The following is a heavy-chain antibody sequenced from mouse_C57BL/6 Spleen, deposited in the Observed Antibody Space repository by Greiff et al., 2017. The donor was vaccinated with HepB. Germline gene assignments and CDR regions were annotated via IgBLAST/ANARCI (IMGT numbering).Heavy chain of an antibody. V-gene: IGHV1-42*01. Sequence: VQLQQSGPELVKPGASVKISCKASGYSFTGYYMNWVKQSPEKSLEWIGEINPSTGGTTYNQKFKAKATLTVDKSSSTAYMQLKSLTSEDSAVYYCARTFAWFAYWGQGTLGTVSA. CDR2: INPSTGGT. CDR1: GYSFTGYY. CDR3: ARTFAWFAY. J-gene: IGHJ3*01.